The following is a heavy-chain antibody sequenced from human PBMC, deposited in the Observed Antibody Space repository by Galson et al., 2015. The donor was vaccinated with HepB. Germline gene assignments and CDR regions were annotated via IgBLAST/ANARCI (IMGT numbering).Heavy chain of an antibody. D-gene: IGHD6-25*01. CDR3: ARGWRGTYLSEGFDY. CDR1: GYELNKYG. J-gene: IGHJ4*02. Sequence: SVKVSCKASGYELNKYGLSWVRQAPGQGLEWMGWVSGYDGSANYNPSLKSRVTISADTSKNQFSLKLNSVTAADTAVYYCARGWRGTYLSEGFDYWGQGTLVTVSS. CDR2: VSGYDGSA. V-gene: IGHV1-18*01.